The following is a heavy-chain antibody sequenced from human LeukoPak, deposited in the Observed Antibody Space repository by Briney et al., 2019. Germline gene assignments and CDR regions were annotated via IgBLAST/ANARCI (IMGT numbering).Heavy chain of an antibody. CDR1: GFTFSNYW. J-gene: IGHJ4*02. D-gene: IGHD6-13*01. V-gene: IGHV3-74*01. CDR2: ISGDGSRT. Sequence: GGSLRLSCAASGFTFSNYWMHWVRQAPGKGLVWVSRISGDGSRTSYADSVKGRFTISRDNSQSTLYLQMNSLRAEDTAVYYCAKFRAAAGPRDFDYWGQGTLVTVSS. CDR3: AKFRAAAGPRDFDY.